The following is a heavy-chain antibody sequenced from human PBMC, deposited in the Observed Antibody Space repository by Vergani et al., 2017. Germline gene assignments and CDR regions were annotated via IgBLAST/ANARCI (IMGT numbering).Heavy chain of an antibody. CDR1: GFTFSSYW. D-gene: IGHD3-22*01. CDR3: AXGVYYYDSSGDFDI. Sequence: EVQLVESGGGLVQPGGSLRLSCAASGFTFSSYWMHWVRQAPGKGLVWVSRINSDGSSTSYADSVKGRFTISRDNAKNTLYLQMNSLRAEDTAVYYCAXGVYYYDSSGDFDIWGQGTMVTVSS. CDR2: INSDGSST. J-gene: IGHJ3*02. V-gene: IGHV3-74*01.